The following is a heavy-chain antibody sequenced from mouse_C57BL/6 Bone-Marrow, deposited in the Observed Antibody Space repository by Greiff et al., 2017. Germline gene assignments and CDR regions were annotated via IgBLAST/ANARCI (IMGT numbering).Heavy chain of an antibody. CDR3: TRDPLLLRPYWYFDV. Sequence: EVKLQESGEGLVKPGGSLKLSCAASGFTFSSYAMSWVRQTPEKRLEWVAYISSGGDYIYYADTVKGRFTISRDNARNTLYLQMSSLKSEDTAMYYCTRDPLLLRPYWYFDVWGTGTTVTVSS. D-gene: IGHD1-1*01. CDR2: ISSGGDYI. J-gene: IGHJ1*03. CDR1: GFTFSSYA. V-gene: IGHV5-9-1*02.